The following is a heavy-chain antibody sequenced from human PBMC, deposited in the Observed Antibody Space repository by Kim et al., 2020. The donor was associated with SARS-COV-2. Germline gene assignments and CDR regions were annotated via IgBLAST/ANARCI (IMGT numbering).Heavy chain of an antibody. D-gene: IGHD3-3*01. J-gene: IGHJ6*03. V-gene: IGHV4-4*07. Sequence: YNPSLRSRVTMSVSTSKNQFSLNLNSVVATDTAVYFCARLTVFGVVAYMDVWGKGTTVIVSS. CDR3: ARLTVFGVVAYMDV.